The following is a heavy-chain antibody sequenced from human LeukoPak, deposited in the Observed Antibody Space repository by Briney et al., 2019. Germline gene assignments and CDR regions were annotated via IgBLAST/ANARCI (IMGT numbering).Heavy chain of an antibody. D-gene: IGHD2-8*01. J-gene: IGHJ4*02. Sequence: QPGGSLRLSCAASGFTFTNFWMHWVRQAPGKGPEWVSQITPNGRRTYYADSVKGRLTISRDNAKNTLYLQMNGLRAGDTAVYYCARDCTDGVCYGSDFDYWGQGTLVTVSS. V-gene: IGHV3-74*01. CDR2: ITPNGRRT. CDR1: GFTFTNFW. CDR3: ARDCTDGVCYGSDFDY.